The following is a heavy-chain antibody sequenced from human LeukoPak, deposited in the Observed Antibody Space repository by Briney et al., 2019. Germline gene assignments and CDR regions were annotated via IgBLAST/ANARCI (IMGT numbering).Heavy chain of an antibody. D-gene: IGHD2-2*01. CDR1: GGSISSYY. V-gene: IGHV4-59*01. J-gene: IGHJ5*02. CDR2: IYYSGST. CDR3: VREVVPAAKGNWFDP. Sequence: SETLSLTCTVSGGSISSYYWSWLRQPPGKGLEWIGYIYYSGSTNYNPSLKSRVTISVDTSKNQFSLKLSSVTAADTAVYYCVREVVPAAKGNWFDPWGQGTLVTVSS.